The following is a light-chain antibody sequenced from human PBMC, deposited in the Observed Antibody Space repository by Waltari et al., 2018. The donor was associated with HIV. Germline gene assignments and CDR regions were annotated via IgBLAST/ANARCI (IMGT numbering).Light chain of an antibody. CDR1: QDISNY. CDR3: QQYDNLPRVFT. J-gene: IGKJ3*01. Sequence: DIQMTQSPSSLSASVGDRVTITCKASQDISNYLNWYQQKPGKAPKLLIYDASNLETGVPSRFSGSGSGTDFTFTISSLQPEDIATYYCQQYDNLPRVFTFGPGTKVDIK. V-gene: IGKV1-33*01. CDR2: DAS.